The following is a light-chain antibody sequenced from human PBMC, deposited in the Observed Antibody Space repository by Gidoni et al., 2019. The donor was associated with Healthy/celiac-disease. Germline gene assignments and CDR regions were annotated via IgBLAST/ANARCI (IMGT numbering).Light chain of an antibody. J-gene: IGKJ1*01. CDR1: QSVSSY. CDR2: DAS. Sequence: DIVLTQSPATLSLSPGERATLSCRARQSVSSYLAWYQQKPGQAPRLLIYDASNRATGIPARFSGSESGTDFTRTISSLETEDFAVYYCQQRSNWPPWTFGRXTKVEIK. CDR3: QQRSNWPPWT. V-gene: IGKV3-11*01.